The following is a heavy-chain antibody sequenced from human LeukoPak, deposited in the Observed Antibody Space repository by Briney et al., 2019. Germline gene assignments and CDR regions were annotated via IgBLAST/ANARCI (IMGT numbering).Heavy chain of an antibody. J-gene: IGHJ4*02. V-gene: IGHV4-31*03. CDR1: GGSISSGGYY. Sequence: SETLSLTCTVSGGSISSGGYYWSWIRQHPGKGLERIGYIYYSGSTYYNPSLKSRVTISVDTSKNQFSLKLSSVTAADTAVYYCARGRGKVYGDYGYYFDYWGQGTLVTVSS. CDR3: ARGRGKVYGDYGYYFDY. CDR2: IYYSGST. D-gene: IGHD4-17*01.